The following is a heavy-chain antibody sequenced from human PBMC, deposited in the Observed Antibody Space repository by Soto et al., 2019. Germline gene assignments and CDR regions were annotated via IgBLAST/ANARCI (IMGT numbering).Heavy chain of an antibody. CDR2: FDPEDGDI. CDR1: GYTLTKLS. CDR3: VRDLAWGERHLVLNWGANWLDP. J-gene: IGHJ5*02. Sequence: ASVKVSCKVSGYTLTKLSMHWVRQAPGKGLEWMGGFDPEDGDIVYAQKFQDRVTMTTDTSTSTAYMELRSRRSDDTAVYYCVRDLAWGERHLVLNWGANWLDPWGQGTLVTVSS. V-gene: IGHV1-24*01. D-gene: IGHD6-13*01.